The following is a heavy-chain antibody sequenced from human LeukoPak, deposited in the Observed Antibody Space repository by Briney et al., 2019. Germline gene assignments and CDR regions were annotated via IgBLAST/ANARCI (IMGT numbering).Heavy chain of an antibody. D-gene: IGHD3-22*01. CDR2: ISGSGGST. CDR1: GFTFSSYA. V-gene: IGHV3-23*01. CDR3: AKGSDSSGYSLFEY. Sequence: GGSLRLPCAASGFTFSSYAMSWVRQAPGKGLEWVSAISGSGGSTYYADSVKGRFTISRDNAKNSLYLQMNSLRAEDTAFYYCAKGSDSSGYSLFEYWGQGTLVTVSS. J-gene: IGHJ4*02.